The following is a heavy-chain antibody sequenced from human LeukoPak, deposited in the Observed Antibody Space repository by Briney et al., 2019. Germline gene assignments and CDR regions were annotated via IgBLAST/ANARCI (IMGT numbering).Heavy chain of an antibody. D-gene: IGHD3-10*01. J-gene: IGHJ4*02. V-gene: IGHV3-74*01. CDR1: GFTFSSYW. Sequence: PGGSLRLSCAASGFTFSSYWMHWVRQAPGKGLVWVSRIDTDGSSTSYADSVKGRFTISRDNAKNTLYLQMNSLRAEDTAVYYCAREWAHVVRGRPSFDYWGQGTLVTVSS. CDR2: IDTDGSST. CDR3: AREWAHVVRGRPSFDY.